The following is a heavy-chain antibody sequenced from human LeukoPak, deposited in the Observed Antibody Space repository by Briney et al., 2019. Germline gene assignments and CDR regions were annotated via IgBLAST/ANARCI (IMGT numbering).Heavy chain of an antibody. CDR3: ARLTFGGVIGFDY. Sequence: GGSLRLSCAASGFTFSNYWMNWVRQAPGKGLEWVSSISSSGSHMYYADSVKGRFTISRDNAKNSLYLQMNSLRAEDTAVYYCARLTFGGVIGFDYWGQGTLVTVSS. D-gene: IGHD3-16*02. V-gene: IGHV3-21*01. CDR2: ISSSGSHM. J-gene: IGHJ4*02. CDR1: GFTFSNYW.